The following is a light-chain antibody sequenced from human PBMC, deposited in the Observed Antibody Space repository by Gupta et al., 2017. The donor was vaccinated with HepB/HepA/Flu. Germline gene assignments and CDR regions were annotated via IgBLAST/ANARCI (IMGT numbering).Light chain of an antibody. J-gene: IGKJ2*01. Sequence: DIQMTQSPSSLSASVGDRVTITCRATQSIRNYLNWYQQKPGKAPKLLIYTASSLQSGVPTRFSGSGSGTDFTLTITSLQPEDFASYFCQQSDSFPFTFGQGTELEIK. CDR2: TAS. V-gene: IGKV1-39*01. CDR3: QQSDSFPFT. CDR1: QSIRNY.